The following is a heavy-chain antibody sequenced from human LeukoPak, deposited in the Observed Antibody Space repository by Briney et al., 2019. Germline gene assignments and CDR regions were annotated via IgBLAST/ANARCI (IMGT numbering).Heavy chain of an antibody. CDR2: ISGSGGST. J-gene: IGHJ4*02. Sequence: GGSLRLSCAASGFSFSSYAMRWVRQAPGKGLEGVSAISGSGGSTYYADSVKGRFTISRDNSKNTLYLQMNSLRAEDTAVYYCAKVRHIVVVTASYYDYWGQGTLVTVSS. CDR1: GFSFSSYA. D-gene: IGHD2-21*02. V-gene: IGHV3-23*01. CDR3: AKVRHIVVVTASYYDY.